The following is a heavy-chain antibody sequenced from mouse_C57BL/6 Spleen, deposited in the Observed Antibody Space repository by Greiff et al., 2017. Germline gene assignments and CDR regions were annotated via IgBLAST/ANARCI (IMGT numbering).Heavy chain of an antibody. CDR1: GYTFTSYW. CDR2: INPSNGGT. D-gene: IGHD1-1*01. CDR3: AREGGHYYGSSYAMDY. J-gene: IGHJ4*01. V-gene: IGHV1-53*01. Sequence: QVQLQQPGTELVKPGASVKLSCKASGYTFTSYWMHWVKQRPGQGLEWIGNINPSNGGTNYNEKFKSKATLTVDKSSSTAYMQLSSLTSEDSAVYYCAREGGHYYGSSYAMDYWGQGTSVTVSS.